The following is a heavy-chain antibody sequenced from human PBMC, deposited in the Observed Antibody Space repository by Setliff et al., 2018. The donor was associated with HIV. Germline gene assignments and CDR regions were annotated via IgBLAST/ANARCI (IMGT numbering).Heavy chain of an antibody. J-gene: IGHJ4*02. CDR3: ARTRPPSGLASAYFFDS. CDR2: IDWDDDK. CDR1: GFSLSTSGMC. V-gene: IGHV2-70*11. Sequence: SGPTLVNPTQTLTLTCTFSGFSLSTSGMCVSWIRQPPGKALEWLARIDWDDDKYYSTSLKTRLTISKDTSKNQVVLTMTNMDPVDSGTYFCARTRPPSGLASAYFFDSWGQGTRVTVSS. D-gene: IGHD6-25*01.